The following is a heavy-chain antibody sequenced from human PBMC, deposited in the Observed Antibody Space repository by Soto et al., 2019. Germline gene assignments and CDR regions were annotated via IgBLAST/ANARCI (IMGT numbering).Heavy chain of an antibody. J-gene: IGHJ4*02. Sequence: PSETLSLTCAVSGYSISSGYYWGWIRQPPGKGLEWMGSIYHSGSTYYNPSLKSQVTISVDTSKNQFSLKLSSVTAADTAVYYCARDTPTYYYDSSGSNADYWGQGTLVTVSS. V-gene: IGHV4-38-2*02. CDR3: ARDTPTYYYDSSGSNADY. CDR2: IYHSGST. CDR1: GYSISSGYY. D-gene: IGHD3-22*01.